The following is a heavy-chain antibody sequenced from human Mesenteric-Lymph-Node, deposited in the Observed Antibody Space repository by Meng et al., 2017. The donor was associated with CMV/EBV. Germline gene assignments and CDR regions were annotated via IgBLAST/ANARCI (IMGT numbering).Heavy chain of an antibody. Sequence: GGSLRLSCTASGFTFRTYDMHWVRQRTGKGLEWVSGIDTAGDTYYSDSVKGRFAISRETGPNFLYLQINNLRAGDTAVYYCVRGHHCDTTSCSSHPDYYYSGLDVWGQGTTVTVSS. J-gene: IGHJ6*02. D-gene: IGHD2-2*01. CDR1: GFTFRTYD. V-gene: IGHV3-13*01. CDR3: VRGHHCDTTSCSSHPDYYYSGLDV. CDR2: IDTAGDT.